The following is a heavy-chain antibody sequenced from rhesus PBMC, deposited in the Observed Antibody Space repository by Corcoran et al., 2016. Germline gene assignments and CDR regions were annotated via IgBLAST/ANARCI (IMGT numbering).Heavy chain of an antibody. Sequence: QVQLQESGPGLVKPSETLSLTCAVSGGSFSSYWWSWIRQPPGKGLEWIGEIRGNSGSTNANPSLKSRVTVSKDASKNQLSRNRSSVTAADTAVYYCARGYSWNNVGWYFDLWGPGTPITISS. CDR2: IRGNSGST. CDR1: GGSFSSYW. V-gene: IGHV4-80*01. CDR3: ARGYSWNNVGWYFDL. J-gene: IGHJ2*01. D-gene: IGHD1-20*01.